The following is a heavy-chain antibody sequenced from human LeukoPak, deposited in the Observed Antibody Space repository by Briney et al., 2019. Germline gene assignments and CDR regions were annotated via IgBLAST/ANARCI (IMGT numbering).Heavy chain of an antibody. V-gene: IGHV1-2*02. Sequence: ASVKVSCKASGYTFTGYYMHWVRQAPGQGLEWMGWINPNSGGTNYAQKFQGRVTMTRDTSISTAYMKLSRLRSDDTAVYYCATLGYCSSTSCYKFESLDYWGQGTLVTVSS. CDR2: INPNSGGT. J-gene: IGHJ4*02. CDR1: GYTFTGYY. D-gene: IGHD2-2*02. CDR3: ATLGYCSSTSCYKFESLDY.